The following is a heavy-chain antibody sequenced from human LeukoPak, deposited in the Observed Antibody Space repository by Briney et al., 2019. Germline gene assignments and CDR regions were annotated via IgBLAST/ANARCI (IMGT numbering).Heavy chain of an antibody. J-gene: IGHJ4*02. Sequence: SETLALTCAVYGGSFRGYYWSWIRQPPGKGLEWIGEINHSGSTNHNPSLKSRVIISVDTSKKQFSLKLSSVTAADTAVYYCARTRGYAFDYWGQGTLVTVSS. CDR3: ARTRGYAFDY. D-gene: IGHD5-18*01. V-gene: IGHV4-34*01. CDR1: GGSFRGYY. CDR2: INHSGST.